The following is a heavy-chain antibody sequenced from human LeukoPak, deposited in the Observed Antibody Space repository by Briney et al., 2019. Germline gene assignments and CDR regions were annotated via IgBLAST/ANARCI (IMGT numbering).Heavy chain of an antibody. J-gene: IGHJ4*02. CDR3: AKQLGYCSDGSCYFPY. CDR1: GFTFSDFW. V-gene: IGHV3-23*01. CDR2: ISNNGGYT. Sequence: GGSLRLSCAASGFTFSDFWMSWVRQAPGKGLEWVSAISNNGGYTYYADSVQGRFTISRDNSKSTLCLQMNSLRVEDTAVYYCAKQLGYCSDGSCYFPYWGQGTLVTVSS. D-gene: IGHD2-15*01.